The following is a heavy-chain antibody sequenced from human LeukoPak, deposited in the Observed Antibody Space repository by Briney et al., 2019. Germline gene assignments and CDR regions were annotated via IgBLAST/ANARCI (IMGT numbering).Heavy chain of an antibody. CDR2: INPNSGGT. CDR3: ARALKQLPYYYYGMDV. V-gene: IGHV1-2*02. CDR1: GYTFTGYD. Sequence: ASVKVSCTASGYTFTGYDMHWVRQAPGQGREWMGWINPNSGGTNYAQKFQGRVTMTRDTSISTAYIELSKLTSGDPAVYYCARALKQLPYYYYGMDVWGQGTTVTVSS. D-gene: IGHD6-13*01. J-gene: IGHJ6*02.